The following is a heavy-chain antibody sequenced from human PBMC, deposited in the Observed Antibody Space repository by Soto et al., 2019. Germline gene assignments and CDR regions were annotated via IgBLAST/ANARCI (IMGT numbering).Heavy chain of an antibody. Sequence: GGSLRLSCAASGFTFSSYSMNWVRQAPGKGLEWVSSISSSSSYIYYADSVKGRFTISRDNAKNSLYLQMNSLRAEDTAVYYCARNGIAARRTNWFDPWGQGTLVTVSS. CDR3: ARNGIAARRTNWFDP. D-gene: IGHD6-6*01. J-gene: IGHJ5*02. CDR1: GFTFSSYS. CDR2: ISSSSSYI. V-gene: IGHV3-21*01.